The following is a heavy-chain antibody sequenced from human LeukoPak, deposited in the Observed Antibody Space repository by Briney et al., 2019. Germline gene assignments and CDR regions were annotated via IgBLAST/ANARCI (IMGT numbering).Heavy chain of an antibody. V-gene: IGHV3-48*01. CDR1: GFTFSSYS. Sequence: PGGSLRLSCAASGFTFSSYSMNWVRQAPGKGLEWVSYISNTISYADSVMGRFTISRDNAKTSLYLQMNSLRAEDTAVYYCARDQSLGGYSYGYIDNWGQGTLVTVSS. D-gene: IGHD5-18*01. CDR2: ISNTI. CDR3: ARDQSLGGYSYGYIDN. J-gene: IGHJ4*02.